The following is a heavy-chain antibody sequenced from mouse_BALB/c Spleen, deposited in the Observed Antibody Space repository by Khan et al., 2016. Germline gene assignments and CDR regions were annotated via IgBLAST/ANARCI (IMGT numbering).Heavy chain of an antibody. CDR1: GFNIKDYY. D-gene: IGHD1-1*01. J-gene: IGHJ2*01. Sequence: VQLQQPGAELVRSGASVKLSCTASGFNIKDYYMHWVKQRPEQGLEWIGWIDPENGDTEYAPKFQGKATMTADTSSNTAYLQLSSLTSEDTAVYYCNYYGYFDYWGQGTTLTVSS. CDR2: IDPENGDT. CDR3: NYYGYFDY. V-gene: IGHV14-4*02.